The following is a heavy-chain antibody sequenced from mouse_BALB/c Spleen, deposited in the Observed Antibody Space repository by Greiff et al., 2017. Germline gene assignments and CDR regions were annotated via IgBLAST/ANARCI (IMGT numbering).Heavy chain of an antibody. J-gene: IGHJ2*01. Sequence: EVKLMESGAELVRPGALVKLSCKASGFNIKDYYMHWVKQRPEQGLEWIGWIDPENGNTIYDPKFQGKASITADTSSNTAYLQLSSLTSEDTAVYYCARWKLQYYFDYWGQGTTLTVSS. D-gene: IGHD1-1*02. CDR1: GFNIKDYY. CDR2: IDPENGNT. CDR3: ARWKLQYYFDY. V-gene: IGHV14-1*02.